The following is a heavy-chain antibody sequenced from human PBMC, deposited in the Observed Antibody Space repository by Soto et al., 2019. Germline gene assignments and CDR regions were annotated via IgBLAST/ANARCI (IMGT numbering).Heavy chain of an antibody. CDR3: ARALVRFLEWVPDDYYYTMDG. CDR2: INHKNGDT. J-gene: IGHJ6*02. D-gene: IGHD3-3*01. V-gene: IGHV1-2*02. Sequence: QVQLVQSGAEVKKPGASVKVSCKPSGHTFRAYDMHWVRQAPRQGLERMGWINHKNGDTKYAQKLQGRVTMTRDMAIRPVYMEVSRLRSDDTAVYYCARALVRFLEWVPDDYYYTMDGWGQGTTVTVSS. CDR1: GHTFRAYD.